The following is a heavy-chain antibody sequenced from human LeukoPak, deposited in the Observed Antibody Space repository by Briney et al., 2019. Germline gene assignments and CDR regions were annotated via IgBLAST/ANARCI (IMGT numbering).Heavy chain of an antibody. CDR1: GGSISSSSYY. D-gene: IGHD6-13*01. CDR2: IYYSGST. CDR3: ARDRWQQLVYYYYYMDV. V-gene: IGHV4-39*07. Sequence: SETLSLTCTVSGGSISSSSYYWGWIRQPPGKGLEWIGNIYYSGSTYYNPSLESRVTISVDTSKNQFSLKLSSVTAADTAVYYCARDRWQQLVYYYYYMDVWGKGTTVTVSS. J-gene: IGHJ6*03.